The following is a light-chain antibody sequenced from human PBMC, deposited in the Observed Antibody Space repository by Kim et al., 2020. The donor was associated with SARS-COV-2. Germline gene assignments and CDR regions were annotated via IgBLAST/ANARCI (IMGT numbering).Light chain of an antibody. CDR1: QTVVNN. J-gene: IGKJ5*01. CDR3: QQYNDWPSIT. Sequence: SPGESVPLSCRANQTVVNNLAWYQQKPGQAPRLLIYAASTRANGIAARFSGSGSGTDFTLTITSLQSEDSAVYYCQQYNDWPSITFGQGTRLEIK. CDR2: AAS. V-gene: IGKV3-15*01.